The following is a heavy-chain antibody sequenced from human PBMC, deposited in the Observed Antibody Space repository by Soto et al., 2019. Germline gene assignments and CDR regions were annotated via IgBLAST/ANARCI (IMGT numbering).Heavy chain of an antibody. D-gene: IGHD4-17*01. CDR2: ISYDGSTI. J-gene: IGHJ3*02. CDR3: TRHRIIWANHMTTVISNDGFDI. Sequence: PGGSLRLSCAASGFTFSNYGMHWVRQAPGKGLEWVAIISYDGSTIYYADSVKGRFTISRDNSKNTLYLHISSLKTEDTAVYYCTRHRIIWANHMTTVISNDGFDIWGQGTMVTVSS. CDR1: GFTFSNYG. V-gene: IGHV3-30*03.